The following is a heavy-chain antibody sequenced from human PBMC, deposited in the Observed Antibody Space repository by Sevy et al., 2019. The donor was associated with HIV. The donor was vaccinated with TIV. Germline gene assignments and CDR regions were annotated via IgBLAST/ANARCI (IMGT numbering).Heavy chain of an antibody. CDR1: GFTFSSYS. D-gene: IGHD4-17*01. CDR3: AREGSYGDYMLSYYYGMDV. Sequence: GGSLRLSCAASGFTFSSYSMNWVRQAPGKGLEWVSSISSSSSYIYYADSVKGRFTVSRDNAKNSLFLQMNSLRVEDTAVYYCAREGSYGDYMLSYYYGMDVWGQGTTVTVSS. CDR2: ISSSSSYI. J-gene: IGHJ6*02. V-gene: IGHV3-21*01.